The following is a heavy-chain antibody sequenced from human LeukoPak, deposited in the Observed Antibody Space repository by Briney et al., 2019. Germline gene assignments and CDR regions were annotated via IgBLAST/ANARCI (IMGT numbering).Heavy chain of an antibody. CDR1: GYTFTKYA. D-gene: IGHD3-10*01. CDR2: IHACNGDP. J-gene: IGHJ5*02. V-gene: IGHV1-3*01. CDR3: ARDRLMGVAPFDP. Sequence: ASVKVSCKSSGYTFTKYAMHWVRQAPGQSLELVGWIHACNGDPSFSQTFPSSVTITSDTSASTVYMDLSSLRSADSAVSYCARDRLMGVAPFDPWGQGPLVPVSS.